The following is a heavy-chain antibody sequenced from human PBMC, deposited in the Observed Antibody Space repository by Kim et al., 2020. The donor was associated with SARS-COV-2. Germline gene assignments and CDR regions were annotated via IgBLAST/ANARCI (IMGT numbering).Heavy chain of an antibody. CDR3: AKGAMAAAGKWNYYYYGMDV. Sequence: SETLSLTCTVSGGSISSYYWSWIRQPPGKGLEWIGYIYYSGSTNYNPSLKSRVTISVDTSKNQFSLKLSSVTAADTAVYYCAKGAMAAAGKWNYYYYGMDVWGQGTTVTVSS. D-gene: IGHD6-13*01. J-gene: IGHJ6*02. CDR2: IYYSGST. V-gene: IGHV4-59*01. CDR1: GGSISSYY.